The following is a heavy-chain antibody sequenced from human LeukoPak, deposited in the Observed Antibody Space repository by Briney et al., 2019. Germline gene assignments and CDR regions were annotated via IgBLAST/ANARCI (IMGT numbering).Heavy chain of an antibody. V-gene: IGHV4-38-2*02. CDR1: GYSISSGYY. D-gene: IGHD3-10*01. CDR3: ARDLPYKSSYYGSGPRYYFDY. Sequence: PSETLSLTCTVSGYSISSGYYWGWIRQPPGKGLEWIGSIYHSGSTYYNPSLKSRVTISVDTSKNQFSLKLSSVTAADTAVYYCARDLPYKSSYYGSGPRYYFDYWGQGTLVTVSS. CDR2: IYHSGST. J-gene: IGHJ4*02.